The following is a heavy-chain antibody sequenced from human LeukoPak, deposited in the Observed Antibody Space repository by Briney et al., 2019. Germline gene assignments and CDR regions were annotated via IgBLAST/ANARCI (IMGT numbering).Heavy chain of an antibody. J-gene: IGHJ3*02. Sequence: PSQTLSLTCTVSGGSISSGSYYWSWIRQPAGKGLEWIGRIYTSGSTNYNPSLKSRVTISVDTSKNQFSLKLSSVTAADTAVYYCARESVRIVGATPFAAFDIWGQGTMVTVSS. D-gene: IGHD1-26*01. CDR3: ARESVRIVGATPFAAFDI. CDR1: GGSISSGSYY. V-gene: IGHV4-61*02. CDR2: IYTSGST.